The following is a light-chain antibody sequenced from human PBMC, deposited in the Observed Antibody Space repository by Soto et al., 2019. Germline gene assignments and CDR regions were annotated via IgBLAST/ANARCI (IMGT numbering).Light chain of an antibody. CDR3: HQYCNSPQT. CDR2: DAS. CDR1: QSVSSSY. J-gene: IGKJ2*01. Sequence: EIVLTQSPGTLSLSPGERATLSCRASQSVSSSYLAWYQQKPGQAPRLLIFDASSRATGIPDRFSGSASGTDFTLTITRLEPEDSAVYYCHQYCNSPQTFGQMTKLEIK. V-gene: IGKV3-20*01.